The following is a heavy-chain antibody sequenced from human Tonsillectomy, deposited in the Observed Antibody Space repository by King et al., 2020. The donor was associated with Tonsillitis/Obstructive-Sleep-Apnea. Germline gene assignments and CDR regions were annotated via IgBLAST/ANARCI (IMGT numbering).Heavy chain of an antibody. Sequence: QLVQSGAEVKKPGESLRISCKGSGYSFTSYWISWVRQMPGKGREWMGRIDPSDSYTTFSPSFQGHVTISSDKSISTAYLQWSSLKASDTAMYYCARHGCSNCNWFDPWGQGTLVTVSS. CDR3: ARHGCSNCNWFDP. D-gene: IGHD5-18*01. CDR2: IDPSDSYT. V-gene: IGHV5-10-1*01. J-gene: IGHJ5*02. CDR1: GYSFTSYW.